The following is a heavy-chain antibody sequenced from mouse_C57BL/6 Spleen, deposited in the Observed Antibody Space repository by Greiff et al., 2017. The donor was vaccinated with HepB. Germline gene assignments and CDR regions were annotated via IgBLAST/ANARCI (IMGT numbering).Heavy chain of an antibody. D-gene: IGHD2-2*01. Sequence: EVNVVESGGGLVKPGGSLKLSCAASGFTFSSYAMSWVRQTPEKRLEWVATISDGGSYTYYPDNVKGRFTISRDNAKNNLYLQMSHLKSEDTAMYYCAREGGYGYDESWFACWGQGTLVTVSA. CDR3: AREGGYGYDESWFAC. CDR2: ISDGGSYT. V-gene: IGHV5-4*01. J-gene: IGHJ3*01. CDR1: GFTFSSYA.